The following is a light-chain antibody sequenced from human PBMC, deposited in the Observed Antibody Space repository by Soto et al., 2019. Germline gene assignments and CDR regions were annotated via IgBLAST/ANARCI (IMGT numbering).Light chain of an antibody. J-gene: IGLJ2*01. CDR2: GNS. V-gene: IGLV1-40*01. CDR3: QSYDSSLSAVV. Sequence: QLVLTQPPSVSGAPGQRVTISCTGSSSNIGAGYDVHWYQQLPGTAPKLLIYGNSNRPSGVPVRFSGSKSGTSASLAITGLQAEDEADYYCQSYDSSLSAVVFGGGTKLTVL. CDR1: SSNIGAGYD.